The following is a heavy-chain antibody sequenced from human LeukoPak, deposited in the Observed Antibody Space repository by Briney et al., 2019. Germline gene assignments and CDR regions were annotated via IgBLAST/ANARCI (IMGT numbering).Heavy chain of an antibody. CDR1: GGSISSGGYY. CDR3: ARDSSPSSLEYDSSGYYAFDI. D-gene: IGHD3-22*01. V-gene: IGHV4-30-2*01. J-gene: IGHJ3*02. CDR2: IYHSGST. Sequence: PSETLSLTCTVSGGSISSGGYYWSWIRQPPGKGLEWIGYIYHSGSTYYNPSLKSRVTISVDRSKNQFSLKLSSVTAADTAVYYCARDSSPSSLEYDSSGYYAFDIWGQGTMVTVSS.